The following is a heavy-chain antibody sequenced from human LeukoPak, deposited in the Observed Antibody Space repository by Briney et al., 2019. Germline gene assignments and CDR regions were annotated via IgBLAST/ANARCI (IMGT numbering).Heavy chain of an antibody. Sequence: SETLSLTCSVSGGSISSSTYYWGWIRQPPGKGLEWIGSLYYSGNTYYNPSLKSRITISVDTSKNQFSLELSSVTAADTAVYYCARGAQSASFWFDYWGQGTLVTVSS. CDR3: ARGAQSASFWFDY. CDR2: LYYSGNT. CDR1: GGSISSSTYY. V-gene: IGHV4-39*01. J-gene: IGHJ4*02. D-gene: IGHD3-3*01.